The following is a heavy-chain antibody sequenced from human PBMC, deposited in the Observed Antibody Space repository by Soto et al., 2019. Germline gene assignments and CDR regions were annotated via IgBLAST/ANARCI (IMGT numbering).Heavy chain of an antibody. Sequence: GSQRLSCAASVLSLSTYSRHRVRQAPGKGLQCVSSIGRRSDINYAVSVYGRFTFSRHNAKNSVSLQMNSLRGEDTALYYCAGAGAAWPLTYGLGVWGQRPTVTV. J-gene: IGHJ6*02. CDR1: VLSLSTYS. CDR2: IGRRSDI. D-gene: IGHD6-19*01. V-gene: IGHV3-21*01. CDR3: AGAGAAWPLTYGLGV.